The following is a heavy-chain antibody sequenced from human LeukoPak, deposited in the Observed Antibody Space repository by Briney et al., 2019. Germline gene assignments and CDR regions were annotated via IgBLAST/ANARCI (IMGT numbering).Heavy chain of an antibody. V-gene: IGHV3-30-3*01. CDR1: GFTFSSYT. Sequence: QAGGSLRLSCAASGFTFSSYTIHWVRQPPGKGLEWVAVISFDGSNKYYADSVKGRFTISRDNSKNTLYLQMNSLRAEDTAVYYCAREELGSSLGFDPWGQGTLVTVSS. J-gene: IGHJ5*02. CDR3: AREELGSSLGFDP. D-gene: IGHD3-16*01. CDR2: ISFDGSNK.